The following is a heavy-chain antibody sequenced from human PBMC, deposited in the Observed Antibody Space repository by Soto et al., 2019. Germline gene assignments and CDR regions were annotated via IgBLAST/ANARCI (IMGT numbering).Heavy chain of an antibody. CDR3: ARVVAARAAALNN. D-gene: IGHD6-6*01. CDR1: GYTFTGYY. CDR2: INPNSGGT. Sequence: ASVKVSCKASGYTFTGYYMPWVRQAPGQGLEWMGWINPNSGGTNYAQKFQGRVTMTRDTSISTAYMELSRLRSDDTAVYYCARVVAARAAALNNWGEGTPVNVSS. V-gene: IGHV1-2*02. J-gene: IGHJ4*02.